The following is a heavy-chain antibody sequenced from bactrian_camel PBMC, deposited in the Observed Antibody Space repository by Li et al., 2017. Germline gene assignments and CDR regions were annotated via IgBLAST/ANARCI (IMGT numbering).Heavy chain of an antibody. CDR2: ITSLPSLFRAA. D-gene: IGHD2*01. V-gene: IGHV3-2*01. J-gene: IGHJ4*01. CDR1: GITFSRHD. CDR3: AAGRRGYCYAIGPYEYNY. Sequence: SCVASGITFSRHDMSWVRQAPGKEVEWVAGITSLPSLFRAASYADSVKGRFTISKDNAKNSLYLQMNSLKPEDTAVYYCAAGRRGYCYAIGPYEYNYWGQGTQVTVS.